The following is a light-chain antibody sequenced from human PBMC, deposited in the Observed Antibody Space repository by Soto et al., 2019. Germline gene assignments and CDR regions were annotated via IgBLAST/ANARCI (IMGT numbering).Light chain of an antibody. CDR1: SSGVGGYNY. J-gene: IGLJ3*02. Sequence: QSVLTQPRSVSGSPGQSVTISCTGTSSGVGGYNYVSWYQQHPGKAPKLMIYDVSKRPSGVPDRFSGSKSGNTASLTISGLQGEDEADYYCCSYAGSYTWVFGGGTKLTVL. CDR2: DVS. V-gene: IGLV2-11*01. CDR3: CSYAGSYTWV.